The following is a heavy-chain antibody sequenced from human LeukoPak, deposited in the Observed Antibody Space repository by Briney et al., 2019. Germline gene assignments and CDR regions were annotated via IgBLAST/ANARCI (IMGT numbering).Heavy chain of an antibody. V-gene: IGHV3-11*06. J-gene: IGHJ4*02. Sequence: GGSLRLSCAASGFTFSDYYMSWIRQAPGKGLEWVSYISSSSSYTNYADSVKGRFTISRDNAKNSLYLQMSSLRAEDTAVYYCARAGEVVVAAKDYWGQGTLVTVSS. CDR3: ARAGEVVVAAKDY. D-gene: IGHD2-15*01. CDR2: ISSSSSYT. CDR1: GFTFSDYY.